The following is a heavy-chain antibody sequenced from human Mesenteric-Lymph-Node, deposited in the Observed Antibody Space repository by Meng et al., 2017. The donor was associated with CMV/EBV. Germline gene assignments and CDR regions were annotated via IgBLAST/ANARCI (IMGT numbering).Heavy chain of an antibody. V-gene: IGHV3-48*03. Sequence: GGSLRLSCAASGFTFSSYEMNWVRQAPGKGLEWVSYISSSGSTIYYADSVKGRFTISRDNAENSLYLQMNSLRAEDTAVYYCARVAAALAFDIWGQGTMVTVSS. CDR2: ISSSGSTI. CDR3: ARVAAALAFDI. D-gene: IGHD6-13*01. J-gene: IGHJ3*02. CDR1: GFTFSSYE.